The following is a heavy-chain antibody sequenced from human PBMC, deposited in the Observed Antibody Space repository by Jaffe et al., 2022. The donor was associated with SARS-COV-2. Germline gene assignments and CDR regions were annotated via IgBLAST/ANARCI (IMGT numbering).Heavy chain of an antibody. D-gene: IGHD4-17*01. CDR1: GASISSYY. CDR3: ARGRGNYGDYQRTYYFDY. Sequence: QVQLQESGPGLVKPSETLSLTCTVSGASISSYYWSWIRQPPGKGLEWIGYIYNSGSTNYNPSLKSRVTISVDTSKKQFSLKLSSVTAADTAVYYCARGRGNYGDYQRTYYFDYWGQGTLVTVSS. V-gene: IGHV4-59*01. J-gene: IGHJ4*02. CDR2: IYNSGST.